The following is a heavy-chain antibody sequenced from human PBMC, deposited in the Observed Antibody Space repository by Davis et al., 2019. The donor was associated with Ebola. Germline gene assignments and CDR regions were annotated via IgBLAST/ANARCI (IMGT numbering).Heavy chain of an antibody. J-gene: IGHJ5*02. CDR3: ARDHAAAGRYNWFDP. CDR2: IIPIFGTA. D-gene: IGHD6-13*01. V-gene: IGHV1-69*13. Sequence: SVKVSCKASGGTFSSYAISWVRQAPGQGLEWMGGIIPIFGTANYAQKFQGRVTITADESTSTAYMELSSLRSEDTAVYYCARDHAAAGRYNWFDPWGQGTLVTVSS. CDR1: GGTFSSYA.